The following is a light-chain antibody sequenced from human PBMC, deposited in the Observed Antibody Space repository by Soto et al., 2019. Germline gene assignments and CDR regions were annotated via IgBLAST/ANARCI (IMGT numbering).Light chain of an antibody. CDR3: QQSYSRPRT. V-gene: IGKV1-12*01. Sequence: IQMTQSPSSVSASVGDRVTITCRASQGVGGWLAWYQQKPGKVPKLLIYATSSLHSGVPSRFSGSGSGTDFTLTISSLQPEDFATYFCQQSYSRPRTFGQGTKVDIK. CDR1: QGVGGW. CDR2: ATS. J-gene: IGKJ1*01.